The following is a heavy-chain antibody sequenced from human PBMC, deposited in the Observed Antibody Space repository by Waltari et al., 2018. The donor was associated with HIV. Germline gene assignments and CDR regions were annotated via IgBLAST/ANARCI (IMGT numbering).Heavy chain of an antibody. CDR2: IIPIAGTT. J-gene: IGHJ5*02. Sequence: QVQLVQSGAEVKKPGSSVKVSCKASGGTFSSYAISWVRQAPGQGLEWMGGIIPIAGTTNYAQKVQGRVTMTADESTSTANMELNSLKSEDTAVYYCARLGRSRFLEWIPFDPWGQGTLVTVSS. D-gene: IGHD3-3*01. V-gene: IGHV1-69*12. CDR3: ARLGRSRFLEWIPFDP. CDR1: GGTFSSYA.